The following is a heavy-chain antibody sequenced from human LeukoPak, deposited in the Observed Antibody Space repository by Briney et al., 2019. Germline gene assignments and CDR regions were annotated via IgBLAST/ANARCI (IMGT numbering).Heavy chain of an antibody. D-gene: IGHD6-19*01. J-gene: IGHJ4*02. CDR2: INHSGST. Sequence: SETLSLTCAVYGGSFSGYYWSWIRRPPGKGLEWIGEINHSGSTNYNPSLKSRVTISVDTSKNQFSLKLGSVTAADTAVYYCARGRGAVAGTSFSTPPQLHPHRRGRYFDYWGQGTLVTVSS. CDR3: ARGRGAVAGTSFSTPPQLHPHRRGRYFDY. V-gene: IGHV4-34*01. CDR1: GGSFSGYY.